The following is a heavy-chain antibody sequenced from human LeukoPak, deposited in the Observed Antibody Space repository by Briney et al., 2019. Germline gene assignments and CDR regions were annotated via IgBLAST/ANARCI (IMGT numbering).Heavy chain of an antibody. D-gene: IGHD1-26*01. J-gene: IGHJ4*02. CDR2: IYYSGST. V-gene: IGHV4-31*03. CDR1: GGSISSGGYY. Sequence: PSETLSLTCTVSGGSISSGGYYWSWIRQHPGKGLEWIGYIYYSGSTYYNPSLKSRVTISVDTSKNQFSLKLSSVTAADTAVYYCARDPSPRIVGATRYFDYWGQGTLVTVSS. CDR3: ARDPSPRIVGATRYFDY.